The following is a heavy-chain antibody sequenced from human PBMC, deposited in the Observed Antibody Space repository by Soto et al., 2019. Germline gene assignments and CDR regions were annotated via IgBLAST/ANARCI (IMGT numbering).Heavy chain of an antibody. J-gene: IGHJ3*02. CDR3: ARAYCSSTSCPHAFDI. V-gene: IGHV1-46*01. D-gene: IGHD2-2*01. CDR2: INPSGGST. Sequence: ASVKLYCKASGYTFTSYYMHLVRQAPGQGLEWMAIINPSGGSTSYAQKFQGRVTMTRDTSTSTVYMELSSLRSEDTAVYYCARAYCSSTSCPHAFDIWGQGTMVTVSS. CDR1: GYTFTSYY.